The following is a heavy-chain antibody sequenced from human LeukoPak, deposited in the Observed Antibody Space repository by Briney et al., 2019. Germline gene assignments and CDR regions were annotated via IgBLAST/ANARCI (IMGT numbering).Heavy chain of an antibody. V-gene: IGHV3-23*01. Sequence: GGSLRLSCAASGFTFSSYAMSWVRQAPGKGLEWVLAISGSGGSTYYADSVKGRFTISRDNSKNTLYLQMNSLRAEDTAVYYCSGSNTYYFDYWGQGTLVTVSS. CDR2: ISGSGGST. CDR1: GFTFSSYA. J-gene: IGHJ4*02. CDR3: SGSNTYYFDY. D-gene: IGHD1-26*01.